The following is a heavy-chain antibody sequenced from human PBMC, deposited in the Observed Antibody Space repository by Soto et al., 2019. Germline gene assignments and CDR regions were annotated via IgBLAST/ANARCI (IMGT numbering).Heavy chain of an antibody. J-gene: IGHJ3*02. CDR1: GFTFSSYW. D-gene: IGHD6-6*01. Sequence: GGSLRLSCAASGFTFSSYWMSWVRQAPGKGLERVANIKQDGSEKYYVDSVKGRFTISRDNAKNSLYLQRNSLRAEDSDMYYSASFSHLVLPNAFDIWGQGTMVTVSS. CDR3: ASFSHLVLPNAFDI. CDR2: IKQDGSEK. V-gene: IGHV3-7*03.